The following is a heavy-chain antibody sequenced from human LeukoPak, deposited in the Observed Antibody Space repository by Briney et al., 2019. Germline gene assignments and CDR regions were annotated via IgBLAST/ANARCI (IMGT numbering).Heavy chain of an antibody. Sequence: SSETLSLTCAVSGGSISSGGYSWSRIRQPPGKGLEWIGYIYYSGSTYYNPSLKSRVTISVDTSKNQFSLKLSSVTAADTAVYYCARVYGSGSLDYYYYYMDVWGKGTTVTISS. J-gene: IGHJ6*03. V-gene: IGHV4-30-4*07. CDR3: ARVYGSGSLDYYYYYMDV. D-gene: IGHD3-10*01. CDR1: GGSISSGGYS. CDR2: IYYSGST.